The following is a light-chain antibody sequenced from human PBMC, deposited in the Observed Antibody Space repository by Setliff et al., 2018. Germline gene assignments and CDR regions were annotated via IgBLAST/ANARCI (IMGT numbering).Light chain of an antibody. Sequence: QSALTQPPSASGSPGQSVTISCTGTSRDVGGYNFVSWYQQHPGKAPKLIISEVTERPSGVPDRFSGSKSGNTASLTVSGLQAEDEADYYCSSYAGSDNYVFGTGT. CDR1: SRDVGGYNF. CDR3: SSYAGSDNYV. V-gene: IGLV2-8*01. J-gene: IGLJ1*01. CDR2: EVT.